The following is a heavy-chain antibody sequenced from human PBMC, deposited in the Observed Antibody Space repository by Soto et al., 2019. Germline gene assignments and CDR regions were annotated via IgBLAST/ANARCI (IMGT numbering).Heavy chain of an antibody. D-gene: IGHD6-19*01. J-gene: IGHJ3*02. CDR1: GFTFSSYA. Sequence: GGSLRLSCAASGFTFSSYAKSWVRQAPGKGLEWVSAISGSGGSTYYADSVKGRFTISRDNSKNTLYLQMNSLRAEDTAVYYWAKNQPEDNDSVARPYDAFDIWGQGTMVTVS. CDR2: ISGSGGST. CDR3: AKNQPEDNDSVARPYDAFDI. V-gene: IGHV3-23*01.